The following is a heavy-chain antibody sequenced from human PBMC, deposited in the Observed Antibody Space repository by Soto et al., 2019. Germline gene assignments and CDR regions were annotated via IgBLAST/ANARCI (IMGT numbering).Heavy chain of an antibody. Sequence: EVQLLESGGGLVQPGGSLRLSCAASGFTFSSYAMSWVHQAPGKGLEWVSAISGSGGSTYYADSVKGRFTISRDNSKNTLYLQMNSLRAEDTAVYYCASYAIAAAAGRKGYYFDYWGQGTLVTVSS. D-gene: IGHD6-13*01. CDR2: ISGSGGST. CDR3: ASYAIAAAAGRKGYYFDY. J-gene: IGHJ4*02. V-gene: IGHV3-23*01. CDR1: GFTFSSYA.